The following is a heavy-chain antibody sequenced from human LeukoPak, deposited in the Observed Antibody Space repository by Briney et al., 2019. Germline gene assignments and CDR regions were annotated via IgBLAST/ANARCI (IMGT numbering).Heavy chain of an antibody. V-gene: IGHV3-74*01. J-gene: IGHJ4*02. CDR1: GFTFSSYW. CDR2: INSDGSST. D-gene: IGHD3-22*01. Sequence: GGSLRLSCAASGFTFSSYWMHWVRQAPGKGLVWVSRINSDGSSTSYADSVKGRFTISRDNAKNTLYLQMNSLRAEDTAVYYCARVKYSSGYYPLDYWGQGTLVTVSS. CDR3: ARVKYSSGYYPLDY.